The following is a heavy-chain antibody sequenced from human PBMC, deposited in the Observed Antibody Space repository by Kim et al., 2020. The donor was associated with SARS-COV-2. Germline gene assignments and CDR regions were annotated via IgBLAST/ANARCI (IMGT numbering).Heavy chain of an antibody. V-gene: IGHV4-4*02. J-gene: IGHJ4*02. CDR3: ARKYTSNWYSNFDY. Sequence: NPTLRSRVTISIDKSRSQFSLELTSVTAADTAVYYCARKYTSNWYSNFDYWGPGSLVTVSS. D-gene: IGHD6-13*01.